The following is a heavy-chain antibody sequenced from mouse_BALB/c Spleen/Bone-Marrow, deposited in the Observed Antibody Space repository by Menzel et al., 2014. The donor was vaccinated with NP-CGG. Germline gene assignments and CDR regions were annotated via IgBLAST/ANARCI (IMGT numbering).Heavy chain of an antibody. CDR1: GYTFTSYW. CDR2: INPSTGYT. D-gene: IGHD2-1*01. CDR3: VYGNYYLAH. V-gene: IGHV1-7*01. J-gene: IGHJ3*01. Sequence: LVESGAELAKPGASVKMSCKASGYTFTSYWMHWVKQRPGQGLEWIGYINPSTGYTEYNQKFKDKATLTADKSSSTAYMQLSSLTSEDSAVYYCVYGNYYLAHWGQGTLVTVSA.